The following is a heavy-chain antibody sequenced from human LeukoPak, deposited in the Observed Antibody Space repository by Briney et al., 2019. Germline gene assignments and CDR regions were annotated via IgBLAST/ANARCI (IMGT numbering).Heavy chain of an antibody. D-gene: IGHD3-10*01. Sequence: GGSLRLSCAAPGFTFSSYWMTWVRQAPGKGLEWVANIKQDGSDKYYVDSVKGRFTISRDNAKNSLSLQMNSLRVEDTAVYYCARDGLITMVRGVDSWGQGTLVTVSS. CDR3: ARDGLITMVRGVDS. V-gene: IGHV3-7*05. CDR2: IKQDGSDK. CDR1: GFTFSSYW. J-gene: IGHJ4*02.